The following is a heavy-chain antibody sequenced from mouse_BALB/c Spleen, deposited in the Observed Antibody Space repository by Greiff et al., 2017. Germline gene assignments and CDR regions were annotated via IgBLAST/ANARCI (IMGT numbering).Heavy chain of an antibody. CDR3: NGGGIDY. J-gene: IGHJ2*01. Sequence: EVQLQQSGAELVRSGASVKLSCTASGFNIKAYYMHWVKQRPEQGREWIGWIDPENGDTEYAPKFQGKATMTADTSSNTAYLQLSSLTSEDTAVYYCNGGGIDYWGQGTTLTVSS. CDR1: GFNIKAYY. CDR2: IDPENGDT. V-gene: IGHV14-4*02.